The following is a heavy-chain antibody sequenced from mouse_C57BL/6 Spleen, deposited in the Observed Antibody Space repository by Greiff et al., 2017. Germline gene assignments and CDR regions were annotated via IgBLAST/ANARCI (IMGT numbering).Heavy chain of an antibody. V-gene: IGHV1-69*01. J-gene: IGHJ1*03. CDR1: GYTFTSYW. Sequence: VQLQQPGAELVMPGASVKLSCKASGYTFTSYWMHWVKQRPGQGLEWIGEIDPSESYTNYNQKFKGKSTLTVDKSSSTAYMQLSSLTSEDSAVYYCARRDDYGSSSGVWGTGTTVTVSS. CDR3: ARRDDYGSSSGV. CDR2: IDPSESYT. D-gene: IGHD1-1*01.